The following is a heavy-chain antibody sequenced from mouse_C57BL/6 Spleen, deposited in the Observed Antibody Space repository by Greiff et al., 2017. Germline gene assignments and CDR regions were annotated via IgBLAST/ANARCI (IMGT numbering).Heavy chain of an antibody. D-gene: IGHD2-2*01. V-gene: IGHV1-62-2*01. CDR3: ARHEEYGYDGYYYAMDY. CDR1: GYTFTEYT. CDR2: FYPGSGSI. J-gene: IGHJ4*01. Sequence: QVQLQQSGAELVKPGASVKLSCKASGYTFTEYTIHWVKQRSGQGLEWIGWFYPGSGSIKYNEKFKDKATLTADKSSSTVYMELSSMTSEDSAVYFCARHEEYGYDGYYYAMDYWGQGTSVTVSS.